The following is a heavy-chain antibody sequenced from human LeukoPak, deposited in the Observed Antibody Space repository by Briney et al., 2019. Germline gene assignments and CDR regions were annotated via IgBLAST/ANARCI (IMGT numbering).Heavy chain of an antibody. CDR2: ISSSSSYI. V-gene: IGHV3-21*01. D-gene: IGHD3-3*01. Sequence: GGSLRLSCAASGFTFSSYSVNWVRRSPGKGLEWVSSISSSSSYIYYVDSVKGRFTISRDNAKNSLYLQMNSLRAEDTAVYYCARDLPYDFWSGYLDYWGQGTLVTVSS. CDR1: GFTFSSYS. J-gene: IGHJ4*02. CDR3: ARDLPYDFWSGYLDY.